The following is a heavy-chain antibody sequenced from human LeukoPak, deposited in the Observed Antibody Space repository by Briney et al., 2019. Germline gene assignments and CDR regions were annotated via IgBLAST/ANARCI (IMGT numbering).Heavy chain of an antibody. CDR2: ISGSGVST. D-gene: IGHD6-25*01. CDR3: ARGQGIAAFDY. CDR1: GFTFSSYA. Sequence: GGSLRLSCAASGFTFSSYAMSWVRQAPGKGLEWVSSISGSGVSTYYADSVKGRFTISSDNSKNTLFLQMNSLRAEDTAVYCCARGQGIAAFDYWGQGTLVTVSS. V-gene: IGHV3-23*01. J-gene: IGHJ4*02.